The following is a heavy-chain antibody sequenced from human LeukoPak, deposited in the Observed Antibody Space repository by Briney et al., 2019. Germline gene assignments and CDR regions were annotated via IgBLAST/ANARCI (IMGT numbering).Heavy chain of an antibody. CDR3: ASRFVMVRGVLKEDAFDI. V-gene: IGHV4-59*07. CDR2: MYYSGII. Sequence: ADTLSLTCTLSGGSISIYYWNCIPHPPEEGLECIGYMYYSGIINYNPSLKSRVTISVATSKNKFSLKWSSVTAADTAVYYCASRFVMVRGVLKEDAFDIWGQGTMVSVSS. CDR1: GGSISIYY. J-gene: IGHJ3*02. D-gene: IGHD3-10*01.